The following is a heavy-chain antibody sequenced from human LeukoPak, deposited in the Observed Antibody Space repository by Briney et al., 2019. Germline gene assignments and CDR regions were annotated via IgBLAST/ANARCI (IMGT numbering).Heavy chain of an antibody. Sequence: GGSLRLSCAASGFTVSNNYMNWVRQAPGKGLEWVSVIYSGGSTYYADSVKGRFAISRDNSKNTLYLQMNSLRAEDTAVYYCARALVGATAYWGQGTLVTVSS. V-gene: IGHV3-53*01. D-gene: IGHD1-26*01. J-gene: IGHJ4*02. CDR1: GFTVSNNY. CDR3: ARALVGATAY. CDR2: IYSGGST.